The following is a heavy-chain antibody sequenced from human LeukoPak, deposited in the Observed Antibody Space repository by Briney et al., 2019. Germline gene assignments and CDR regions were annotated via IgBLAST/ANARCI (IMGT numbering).Heavy chain of an antibody. Sequence: GGSLRLSCAASGFTFSSYEMNWVRQAPGKGLEWVSYFSSSGSTIYYADSVKGRFTISRDNAKNSLYLQMNSLRAEDTAVYYCAREGYDSSGYYSYGFDYWGQGTLVTVSS. V-gene: IGHV3-48*03. J-gene: IGHJ4*02. CDR3: AREGYDSSGYYSYGFDY. CDR1: GFTFSSYE. D-gene: IGHD3-22*01. CDR2: FSSSGSTI.